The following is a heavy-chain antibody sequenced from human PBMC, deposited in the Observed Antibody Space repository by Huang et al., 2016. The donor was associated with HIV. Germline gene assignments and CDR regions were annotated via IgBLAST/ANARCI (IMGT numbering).Heavy chain of an antibody. CDR1: GFSLDPSGVA. D-gene: IGHD6-19*01. Sequence: QITLKESGPTLVKPTQTLPLTCRFSGFSLDPSGVAVGWVRQPPGEALEWLGLIYWDDDTRFSPSLGGRLSLTKDTSKNQVVLTMTNMDPVDTATYFCAYQWTGLDRWGQGILVTVTS. CDR2: IYWDDDT. J-gene: IGHJ4*02. V-gene: IGHV2-5*02. CDR3: AYQWTGLDR.